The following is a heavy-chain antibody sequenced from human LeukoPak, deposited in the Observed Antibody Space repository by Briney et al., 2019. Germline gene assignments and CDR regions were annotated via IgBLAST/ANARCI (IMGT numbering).Heavy chain of an antibody. J-gene: IGHJ6*03. CDR1: GDSVSSNSAA. D-gene: IGHD1-1*01. CDR3: AREEGWNHYYYYYMDV. CDR2: TYYRSKWYN. Sequence: SQTLSLTCAISGDSVSSNSAAWNWIRQSPSRGLEWLGKTYYRSKWYNDYAVSVKSRITINPDTSKNQFSLQLNSVTPEDTAVSYCAREEGWNHYYYYYMDVWGKGTTVAVSS. V-gene: IGHV6-1*01.